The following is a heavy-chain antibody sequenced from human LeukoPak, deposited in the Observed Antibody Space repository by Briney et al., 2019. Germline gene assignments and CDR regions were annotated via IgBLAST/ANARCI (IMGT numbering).Heavy chain of an antibody. CDR3: AKVNHDDGGNSYFDY. CDR2: ISYDGSNK. V-gene: IGHV3-30*04. D-gene: IGHD4-23*01. Sequence: GGSLRLSCAASGFTFSSYAMHWVRQAPGKGLEWVAVISYDGSNKYYADSVKGRFTISRDNSKNTLFLQMNSLRAEDTAVYYCAKVNHDDGGNSYFDYWGQGTLVTVSS. CDR1: GFTFSSYA. J-gene: IGHJ4*02.